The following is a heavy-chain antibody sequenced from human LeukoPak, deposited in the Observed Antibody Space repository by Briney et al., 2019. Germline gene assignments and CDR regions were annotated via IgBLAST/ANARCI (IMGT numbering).Heavy chain of an antibody. CDR1: GFTFSSYE. CDR2: ISSSGSTI. J-gene: IGHJ2*01. D-gene: IGHD6-13*01. Sequence: PGGSLRLSCAASGFTFSSYEMNWVRQAPGKGLEWVSYISSSGSTIYYADSVKGRFTISRDNAKNSLYLQMNSLRAEDTAVYYCARDAAAGTYWYFDLWGRGTLVTVSS. CDR3: ARDAAAGTYWYFDL. V-gene: IGHV3-48*03.